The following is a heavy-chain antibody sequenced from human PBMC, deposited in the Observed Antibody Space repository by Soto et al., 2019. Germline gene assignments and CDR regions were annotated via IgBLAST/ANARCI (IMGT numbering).Heavy chain of an antibody. Sequence: EVQLLESGGGLAQPGGSLRLSCAASGFTFSTYAMNWVRQATGKGLEWVSVMVGAGSSSDYADSVRGRFTISRDNSKNTLYLQMNSLRAEDTAVYYCATDLRPDGRYDLDYWGQGTLVTVS. D-gene: IGHD2-15*01. V-gene: IGHV3-23*01. J-gene: IGHJ4*02. CDR2: MVGAGSSS. CDR1: GFTFSTYA. CDR3: ATDLRPDGRYDLDY.